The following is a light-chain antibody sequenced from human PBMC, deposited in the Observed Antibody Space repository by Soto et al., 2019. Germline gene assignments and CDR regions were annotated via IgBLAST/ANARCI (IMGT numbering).Light chain of an antibody. CDR3: SSWTRTSTVV. Sequence: QSALTQPASVSGSPGQSITISCTGSTSDIGDHNYVSWYQQYPGKAPRLMISEVSDRPSGVSTRFSGSKSGNTASLTISGLQADDEADYYCSSWTRTSTVVFGGWTKLTVL. CDR1: TSDIGDHNY. V-gene: IGLV2-14*01. CDR2: EVS. J-gene: IGLJ2*01.